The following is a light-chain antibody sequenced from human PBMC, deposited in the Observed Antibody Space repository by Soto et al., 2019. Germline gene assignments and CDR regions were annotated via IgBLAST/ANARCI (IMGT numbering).Light chain of an antibody. V-gene: IGKV1-16*01. CDR3: QQYNSYWT. Sequence: DIQMTQSPSSLSAFVGDRVTITCRANQSINYYLNWYQQQPGKAPRLLIHGASSLQSGVPSRFSGSRSVTAFTLTISSLQPDDFATYYCQQYNSYWTFGQGTKVDIK. CDR1: QSINYY. J-gene: IGKJ1*01. CDR2: GAS.